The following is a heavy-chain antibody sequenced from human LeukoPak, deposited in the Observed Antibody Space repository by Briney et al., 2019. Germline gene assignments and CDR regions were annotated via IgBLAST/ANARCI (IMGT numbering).Heavy chain of an antibody. V-gene: IGHV4-34*01. CDR1: GGSISSYY. CDR3: ARTGIPKRLYYMDV. J-gene: IGHJ6*03. CDR2: INHSGST. Sequence: PSETLSLTCTVSGGSISSYYWSWIRQPPGKGLEWIGEINHSGSTNYNPSLKSRVTISVDTSKNQFSLKLSSVTAADTAVYYCARTGIPKRLYYMDVWGKGTTVTISS. D-gene: IGHD6-13*01.